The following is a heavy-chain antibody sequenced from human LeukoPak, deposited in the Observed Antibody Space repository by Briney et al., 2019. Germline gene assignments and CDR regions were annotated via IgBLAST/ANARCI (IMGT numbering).Heavy chain of an antibody. CDR1: GFTFSTSW. CDR2: FKSDGSST. CDR3: ARSDWFDP. V-gene: IGHV3-74*01. J-gene: IGHJ5*02. Sequence: GRSLRLSCAASGFTFSTSWMHWVRQAPGKGLVWVSRFKSDGSSTIYAVFVKGRFTISRDNAKNTLYLQMNSLRAEDTAVYYCARSDWFDPWGQGTLVTVSS.